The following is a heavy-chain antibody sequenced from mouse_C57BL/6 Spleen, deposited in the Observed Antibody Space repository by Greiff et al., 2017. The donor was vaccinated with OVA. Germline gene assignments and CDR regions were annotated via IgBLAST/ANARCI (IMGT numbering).Heavy chain of an antibody. V-gene: IGHV1-53*01. CDR1: GSTFTSYW. Sequence: QVQLQQPGTELVKPGASVKLSCKASGSTFTSYWMHWVKQRPGQGLEWIGNINPSNGGTNYNEKFKSKATLTVDKSSSTAYMQLSSLTSEDSAVYYCARAFYLSEYFDVWGTGTTVTVSS. CDR3: ARAFYLSEYFDV. D-gene: IGHD1-1*01. J-gene: IGHJ1*03. CDR2: INPSNGGT.